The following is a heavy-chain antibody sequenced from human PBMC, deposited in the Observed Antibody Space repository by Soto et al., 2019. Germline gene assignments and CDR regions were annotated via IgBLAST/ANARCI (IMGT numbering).Heavy chain of an antibody. CDR3: ARLYSGSHADFDH. J-gene: IGHJ4*02. CDR1: GFTFSSYE. V-gene: IGHV3-48*03. CDR2: INTDANTM. D-gene: IGHD1-26*01. Sequence: GGSLRLSCAASGFTFSSYEMNWVRQAPGKGLEWVSYINTDANTMYYADSVKGRFTISRDNARNSLYLQMNSLRVEDTAVYYCARLYSGSHADFDHWGQGTLVTVSS.